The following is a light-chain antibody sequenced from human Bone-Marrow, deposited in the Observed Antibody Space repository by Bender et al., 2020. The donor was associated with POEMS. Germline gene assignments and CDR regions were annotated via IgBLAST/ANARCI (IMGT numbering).Light chain of an antibody. J-gene: IGLJ2*01. V-gene: IGLV3-1*01. CDR1: KLGDKS. CDR2: QNS. Sequence: SYELTQAPSVSVSPGQTASITCSGHKLGDKSASWFQQRPGQSPVLVIYQNSKRPSGIPERFSGSSSGDTATLTISGTQAMDEADYYCQAWDSSTYVVFGGGTKLTVL. CDR3: QAWDSSTYVV.